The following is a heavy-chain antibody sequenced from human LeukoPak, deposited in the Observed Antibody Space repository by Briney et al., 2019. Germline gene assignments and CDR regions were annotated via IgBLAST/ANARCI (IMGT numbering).Heavy chain of an antibody. Sequence: ATVKVSRKASGYTFTGYYMHWVRQAPGQGLEWMGWINPNSGGTNYAQRFQGRVTMTRDTSISTAYMELSRLRSDDTAVYYCARELYGDYGLLGYWGQGTLVTVSS. V-gene: IGHV1-2*02. CDR2: INPNSGGT. CDR3: ARELYGDYGLLGY. J-gene: IGHJ4*02. CDR1: GYTFTGYY. D-gene: IGHD4-17*01.